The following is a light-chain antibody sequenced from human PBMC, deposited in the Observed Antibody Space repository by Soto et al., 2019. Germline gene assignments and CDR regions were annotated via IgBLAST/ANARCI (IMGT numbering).Light chain of an antibody. V-gene: IGKV3-20*01. CDR2: GAS. CDR3: QQYGSSPFT. Sequence: EIVLTQSPGTLSLSPGERATLSCRASQSVSSNYLAWYQQKPGQAPRLLIYGASSRATGIPNGFSGSGSGTDFTLTISRLGPEDFAVYFCQQYGSSPFTFGPGTKVDIK. CDR1: QSVSSNY. J-gene: IGKJ3*01.